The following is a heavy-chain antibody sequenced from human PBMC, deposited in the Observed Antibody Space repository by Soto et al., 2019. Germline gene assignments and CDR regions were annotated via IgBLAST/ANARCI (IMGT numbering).Heavy chain of an antibody. CDR2: ISSSSSYI. CDR3: ARDGYYYDSSGYY. Sequence: EVQLLESGGGLVQPGGSLRLSCAASGFTFSSYSMNWVRQAPGKGLEWVSSISSSSSYIYYADSVKGRFTISRDNAKNSLYLQMNSLRAEDTAVYYCARDGYYYDSSGYYWGQGTLVTVSS. D-gene: IGHD3-22*01. V-gene: IGHV3-21*01. J-gene: IGHJ4*02. CDR1: GFTFSSYS.